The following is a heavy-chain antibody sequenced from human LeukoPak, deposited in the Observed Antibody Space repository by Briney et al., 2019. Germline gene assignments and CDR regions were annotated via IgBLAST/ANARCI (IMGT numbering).Heavy chain of an antibody. CDR3: ASRYYDSSGYYYLAFDI. D-gene: IGHD3-22*01. V-gene: IGHV1-2*02. J-gene: IGHJ3*02. CDR2: INPNSGGT. Sequence: GASVKVSCKASGYTFTGYYMHWVRQAPGQGLEWMGWINPNSGGTNYAQKFQGRVTMTTDTSTSTAYMELRSLRSDDTAVYYCASRYYDSSGYYYLAFDIWGQGTMVTVSS. CDR1: GYTFTGYY.